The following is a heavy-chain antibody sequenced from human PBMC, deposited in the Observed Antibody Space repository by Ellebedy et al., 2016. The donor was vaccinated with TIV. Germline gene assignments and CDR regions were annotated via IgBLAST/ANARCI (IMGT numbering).Heavy chain of an antibody. V-gene: IGHV3-7*01. CDR1: GFTFSASW. CDR3: ATDKVCFTFDI. CDR2: INQDGRTT. Sequence: PGGSLRLSCAASGFTFSASWMTWVRQAPGQGLEWVANINQDGRTTNYVDSVKGRFTISRDNAKNSLYLQLNSLRFDDTAMYYCATDKVCFTFDIWGQGTMVTVSS. J-gene: IGHJ3*02.